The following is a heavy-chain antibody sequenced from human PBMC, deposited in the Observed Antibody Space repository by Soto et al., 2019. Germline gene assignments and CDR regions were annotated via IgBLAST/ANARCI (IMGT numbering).Heavy chain of an antibody. D-gene: IGHD1-1*01. V-gene: IGHV6-1*01. CDR1: GDSVSSNSAA. J-gene: IGHJ6*02. Sequence: SQTLSLTCAISGDSVSSNSAAWKWIRQSPSRGLEWLGRTYYRSKWYNDYAVSVKTRITINPDTSKNQFSLQLNSVTPEDTALYYCATRWRQGYGMDVWGQGTTVTVSS. CDR2: TYYRSKWYN. CDR3: ATRWRQGYGMDV.